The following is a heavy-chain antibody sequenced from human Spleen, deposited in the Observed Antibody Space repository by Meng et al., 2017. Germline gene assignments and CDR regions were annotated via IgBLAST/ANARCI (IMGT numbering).Heavy chain of an antibody. CDR3: ANPRIAVAGDY. CDR2: ISGGGGST. Sequence: EVQRLESGGGLVPPGGSLRLSCAASGFTFSSYAMSWVRQTPGKGLEWVSAISGGGGSTYYADSVKGRFTISRDNSKNTLYLQMNSLRAEDTAVYYCANPRIAVAGDYWGQGTLVTVSS. CDR1: GFTFSSYA. J-gene: IGHJ4*02. D-gene: IGHD6-19*01. V-gene: IGHV3-23*01.